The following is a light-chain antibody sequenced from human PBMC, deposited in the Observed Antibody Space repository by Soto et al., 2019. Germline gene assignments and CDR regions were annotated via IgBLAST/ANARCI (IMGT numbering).Light chain of an antibody. CDR2: AAS. CDR1: QSISSY. Sequence: DIQMTQTPSSLSASVGDRVTITCRASQSISSYLNWYQQKPGKPPRLLIYAASSLQSGVPSRFSGSGSGTDFTLTISSLQPEDFATYSCQQSYNSPQTFGRGSMVDVK. CDR3: QQSYNSPQT. V-gene: IGKV1-39*01. J-gene: IGKJ1*01.